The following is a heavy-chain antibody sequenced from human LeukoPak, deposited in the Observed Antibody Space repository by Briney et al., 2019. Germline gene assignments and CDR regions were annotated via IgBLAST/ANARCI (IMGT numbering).Heavy chain of an antibody. CDR1: GFTFSSYG. Sequence: GGSLRLSCAASGFTFSSYGMHWVRQAPGKGLEWVAVIWYDGSNKYYADSVKGRFTISRDNSKNTLYLQVNSLRAEDTAVYYCARDWDCSGGSCYLEATFDIWGQGTMVTVSS. D-gene: IGHD2-15*01. CDR3: ARDWDCSGGSCYLEATFDI. V-gene: IGHV3-33*01. CDR2: IWYDGSNK. J-gene: IGHJ3*02.